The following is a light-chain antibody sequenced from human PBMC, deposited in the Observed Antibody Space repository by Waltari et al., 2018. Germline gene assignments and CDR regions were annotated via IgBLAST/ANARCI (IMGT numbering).Light chain of an antibody. Sequence: QTVVTQEPSFSVSPGGTVTLTCCLSSCSVSTNYYPSWYQQTPGQAPRTLIFSTNIRSSGFPDRFSGSILGNKAALTITGAQADDESDYYCVLYMGSGIRVFGGGTKLTVL. CDR1: SCSVSTNYY. V-gene: IGLV8-61*01. J-gene: IGLJ3*02. CDR2: STN. CDR3: VLYMGSGIRV.